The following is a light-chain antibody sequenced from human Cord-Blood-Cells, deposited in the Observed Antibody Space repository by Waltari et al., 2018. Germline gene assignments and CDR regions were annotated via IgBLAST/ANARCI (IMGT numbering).Light chain of an antibody. CDR1: QIVLYSSNHKTY. J-gene: IGKJ1*01. Sequence: DIVMTQSPDSLAVSLGERAPINCKSNQIVLYSSNHKTYLTWYQHKPRHPTKLLMYCASTRESGVPDRFRGSVAGTDFCLTISSLQAEDVAVYYCQQYESTLWTFGQGTKVEIK. V-gene: IGKV4-1*01. CDR2: CAS. CDR3: QQYESTLWT.